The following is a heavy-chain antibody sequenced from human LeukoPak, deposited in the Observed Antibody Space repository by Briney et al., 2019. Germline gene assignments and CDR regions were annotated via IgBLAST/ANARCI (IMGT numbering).Heavy chain of an antibody. J-gene: IGHJ6*03. CDR3: AREAGGGYYYYMDV. CDR2: IYYSGST. V-gene: IGHV4-61*01. D-gene: IGHD1-26*01. CDR1: GYSISSGYY. Sequence: SETLSLTCAVSGYSISSGYYWGWIRQPPGKGLEWIGYIYYSGSTNYNPSLKSRVTISVDTSKNQFSLKLSSVTAADTAVYYCAREAGGGYYYYMDVWGKGTTVTVSS.